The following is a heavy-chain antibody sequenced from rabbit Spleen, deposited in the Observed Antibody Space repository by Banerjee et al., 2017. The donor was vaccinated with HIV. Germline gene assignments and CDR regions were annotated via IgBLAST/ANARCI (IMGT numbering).Heavy chain of an antibody. D-gene: IGHD1-1*01. CDR2: IEADGSGFT. Sequence: QEQLEESGGDLVKPGASLTLTCTASGFSFSSSYYMCWVRQAPGKGLEWIACIEADGSGFTYFATWAKGRFTCSKTSSTTVTLQMTRLTAADTATYFCARDTSSSFSSYGMDLWGPGTLVTVS. V-gene: IGHV1S45*01. J-gene: IGHJ6*01. CDR1: GFSFSSSYY. CDR3: ARDTSSSFSSYGMDL.